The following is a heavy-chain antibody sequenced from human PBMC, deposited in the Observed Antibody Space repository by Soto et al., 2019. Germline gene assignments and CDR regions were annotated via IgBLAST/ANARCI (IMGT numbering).Heavy chain of an antibody. V-gene: IGHV3-21*01. CDR2: ISSSSSYI. CDR3: ARDSGVVAATQYFQH. CDR1: GFTFSSYS. Sequence: EVQLVESGGGLVKPGGSLRLSCAASGFTFSSYSMNWVRQAPGKGLEWVSSISSSSSYIYYADSVKGRFTISRDNAKNSLYLQMNSLRAEDTAVYYCARDSGVVAATQYFQHGGQGTLVTVSS. J-gene: IGHJ1*01. D-gene: IGHD2-15*01.